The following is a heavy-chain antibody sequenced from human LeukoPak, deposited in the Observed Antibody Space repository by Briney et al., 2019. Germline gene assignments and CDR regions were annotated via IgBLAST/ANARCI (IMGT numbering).Heavy chain of an antibody. Sequence: GGSLRLSCAASGFTFDDYAMHWVRQAAGKGLEWVSGISWNSGSIGYADSVKGRFTISRDNAKNSLYLQMNSLRAEDTALYYCAKSQDYDILTGLDYWGQGTLVTVSS. CDR2: ISWNSGSI. CDR3: AKSQDYDILTGLDY. CDR1: GFTFDDYA. V-gene: IGHV3-9*01. J-gene: IGHJ4*02. D-gene: IGHD3-9*01.